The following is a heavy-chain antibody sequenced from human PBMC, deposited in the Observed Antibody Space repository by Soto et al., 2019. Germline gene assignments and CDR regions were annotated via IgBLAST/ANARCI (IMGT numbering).Heavy chain of an antibody. Sequence: SETLSLTCTVSGGAISSGDYYWSWIRQPPGKGLEWIGYIYYSGSTYYNPSLTSRVTISVDTSKNQFSLKLSSVTAADTAVYYCARRERYYDILTGYYQTYYFDYWGQGTLVTVSS. D-gene: IGHD3-9*01. V-gene: IGHV4-30-4*01. CDR2: IYYSGST. J-gene: IGHJ4*02. CDR3: ARRERYYDILTGYYQTYYFDY. CDR1: GGAISSGDYY.